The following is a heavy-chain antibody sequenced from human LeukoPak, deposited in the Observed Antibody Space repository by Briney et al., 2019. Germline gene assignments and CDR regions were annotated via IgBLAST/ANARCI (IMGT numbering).Heavy chain of an antibody. V-gene: IGHV1-18*01. CDR2: ISAYNGNT. CDR3: ARRNTVKLGLIDY. CDR1: GYTFTSYG. D-gene: IGHD1-26*01. J-gene: IGHJ4*02. Sequence: GASVKVSCKASGYTFTSYGISWVRQAPGQGLEWMGWISAYNGNTNYAQKLQGRVTMTTDTSTSTAYIELRSLTSDDTAVYHCARRNTVKLGLIDYWAQGTLVTVSS.